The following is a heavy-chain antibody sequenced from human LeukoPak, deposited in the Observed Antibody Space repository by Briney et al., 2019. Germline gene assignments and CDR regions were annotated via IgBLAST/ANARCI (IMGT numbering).Heavy chain of an antibody. CDR1: GVTFSGYS. D-gene: IGHD3-3*01. J-gene: IGHJ4*02. CDR3: ARDLYDFWSGYFFDY. Sequence: VGCLRLSCAVSGVTFSGYSMNCVRQAPGEGLEWVSCISSSSSYIYYADSVKDRFTISRDNAKNSLYLQMNSLRAEDTAVYYRARDLYDFWSGYFFDYWGQGTLVTVSS. V-gene: IGHV3-21*04. CDR2: ISSSSSYI.